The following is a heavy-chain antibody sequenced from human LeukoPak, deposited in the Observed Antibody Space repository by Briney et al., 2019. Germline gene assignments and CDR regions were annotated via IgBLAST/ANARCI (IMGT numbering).Heavy chain of an antibody. V-gene: IGHV4-59*01. Sequence: SETLSLTCIVSGGSISSYYWIWIRQPPGKGLEWIGYIYYSGSTNYNPSLKSRVTISVDTSKNQFSLKLSSVTAADAAVYYCARCIAVAGAFDYWGQGTLVTVSS. D-gene: IGHD6-19*01. CDR3: ARCIAVAGAFDY. CDR2: IYYSGST. CDR1: GGSISSYY. J-gene: IGHJ4*02.